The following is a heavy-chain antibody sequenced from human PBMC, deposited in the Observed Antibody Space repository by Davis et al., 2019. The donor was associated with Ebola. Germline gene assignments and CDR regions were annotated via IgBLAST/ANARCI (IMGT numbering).Heavy chain of an antibody. CDR1: GDSVSSAG. CDR2: TYYKSKWYN. CDR3: AIGWARVGMDV. V-gene: IGHV6-1*01. Sequence: PSETLSLTCAISGDSVSSAGWNWIRQSPSRGLEWLGRTYYKSKWYNDYAVSVKSRITINPDTSKNQFSLQLNSVTPEDTAVYYCAIGWARVGMDVWGKGTTVTVSS. J-gene: IGHJ6*04. D-gene: IGHD1-26*01.